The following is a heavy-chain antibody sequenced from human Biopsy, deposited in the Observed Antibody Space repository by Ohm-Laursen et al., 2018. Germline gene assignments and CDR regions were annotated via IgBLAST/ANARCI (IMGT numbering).Heavy chain of an antibody. J-gene: IGHJ4*02. V-gene: IGHV3-66*01. CDR3: AKDDGGRYRGY. CDR1: GFTVSSNY. CDR2: FYSGSGA. D-gene: IGHD3-16*02. Sequence: SLRLPCAASGFTVSSNYMAWVRQAPGKGLEWVSVFYSGSGAFYADSVRGRFAISRDDSKNTLDLQMNSLRAEDTAVYYCAKDDGGRYRGYWGQGTLVTVSS.